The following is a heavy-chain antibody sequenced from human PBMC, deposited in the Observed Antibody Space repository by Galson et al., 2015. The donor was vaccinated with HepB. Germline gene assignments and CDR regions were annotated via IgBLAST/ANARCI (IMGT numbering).Heavy chain of an antibody. CDR3: ARDGQMATINFDY. J-gene: IGHJ4*02. V-gene: IGHV3-7*01. CDR1: GFTFSSYW. D-gene: IGHD5-24*01. Sequence: SLRLSCAASGFTFSSYWMSWVRQAPGKGLEWVANIKQDGSEKYYVDSVKGRFTISRDNAKNSLYLQMNSLGAEDTAVYYCARDGQMATINFDYWGQGTLVTVSS. CDR2: IKQDGSEK.